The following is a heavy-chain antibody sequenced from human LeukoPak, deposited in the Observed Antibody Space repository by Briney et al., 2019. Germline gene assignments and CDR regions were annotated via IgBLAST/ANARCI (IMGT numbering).Heavy chain of an antibody. CDR3: ARGWSMEYFQH. CDR1: GGSMSSYY. Sequence: SETLSLTCTVSGGSMSSYYWSWIRQPPGKGLEWIGYIYYSGSTNYNPSLKSRVTISVDTSKNQFSLKVSSVTAADTAVYYCARGWSMEYFQHWGQGTLVTVS. D-gene: IGHD2/OR15-2a*01. J-gene: IGHJ1*01. CDR2: IYYSGST. V-gene: IGHV4-59*12.